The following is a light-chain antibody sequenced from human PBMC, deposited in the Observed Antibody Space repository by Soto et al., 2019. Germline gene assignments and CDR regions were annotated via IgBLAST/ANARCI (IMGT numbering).Light chain of an antibody. CDR1: SSNFGAGYD. V-gene: IGLV1-40*01. Sequence: QSVLTQPPSVSGAPGQRVTVSCTGNSSNFGAGYDVHWYHQLPGTAPKLLISGNSNRPSGVPDRFSGSKSGASASLAITGLQAEDEADYYCQSYDSSLSTYVFGTGTKVTVL. CDR3: QSYDSSLSTYV. CDR2: GNS. J-gene: IGLJ1*01.